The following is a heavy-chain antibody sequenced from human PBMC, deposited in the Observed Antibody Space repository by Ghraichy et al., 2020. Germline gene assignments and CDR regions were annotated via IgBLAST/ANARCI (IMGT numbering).Heavy chain of an antibody. CDR2: ISSSSSTI. D-gene: IGHD3-22*01. Sequence: LSLTCAASGFTFSSYSMNWVRQAPGKGLEWVSYISSSSSTIYYADSVKGRFTISRDNAKNSLYLQMNSLRAEDTAVYYCARDRYYYDSSGYYPDYWGQGTLVTVSS. CDR3: ARDRYYYDSSGYYPDY. CDR1: GFTFSSYS. V-gene: IGHV3-48*01. J-gene: IGHJ4*02.